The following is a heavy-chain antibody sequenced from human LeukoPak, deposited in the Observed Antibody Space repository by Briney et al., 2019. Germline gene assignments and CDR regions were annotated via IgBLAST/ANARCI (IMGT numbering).Heavy chain of an antibody. CDR3: AKDVYGDYGDLDY. J-gene: IGHJ4*02. V-gene: IGHV3-23*01. CDR1: GFAFSSYA. D-gene: IGHD4-17*01. Sequence: GGSLRLSCAASGFAFSSYAMSWVRQAPGKGLEWVSAISDSGGSTYYADSVKGRFTISRDNSKNTLYLQMNSLRAEDTAVYYCAKDVYGDYGDLDYWGQGTLVTVSS. CDR2: ISDSGGST.